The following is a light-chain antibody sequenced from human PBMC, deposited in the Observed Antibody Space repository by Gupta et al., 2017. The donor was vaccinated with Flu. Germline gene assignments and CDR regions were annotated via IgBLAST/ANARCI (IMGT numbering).Light chain of an antibody. V-gene: IGLV3-1*01. J-gene: IGLJ2*01. CDR1: KLGQKF. Sequence: SYDLPPPPSVSVSPGQTASIPCSGDKLGQKFVCWYQQKPGQYPVLVIYHNNKRPSGIPERFSGSNSGNAATLTISGTQAMDEADFHCQAWDSGTVVFGGGTKLTVL. CDR3: QAWDSGTVV. CDR2: HNN.